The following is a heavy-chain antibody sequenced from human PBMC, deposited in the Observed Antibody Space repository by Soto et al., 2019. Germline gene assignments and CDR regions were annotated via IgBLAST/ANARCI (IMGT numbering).Heavy chain of an antibody. CDR2: INHGGST. Sequence: ETLSLTCAVYGGSFSGYYWSWIRQPPGKGLEWIGEINHGGSTNYNPSLKSRVTMSLDTSKNQFSLKLTSVTAADTSVYYCARGPEYYYGGSGYVDYWGRGTLVTVSS. CDR1: GGSFSGYY. CDR3: ARGPEYYYGGSGYVDY. D-gene: IGHD3-22*01. V-gene: IGHV4-34*01. J-gene: IGHJ4*02.